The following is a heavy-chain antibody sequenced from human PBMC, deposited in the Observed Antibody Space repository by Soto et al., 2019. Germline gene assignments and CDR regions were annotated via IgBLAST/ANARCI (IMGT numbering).Heavy chain of an antibody. CDR1: GFTFSSYG. CDR3: AKDTIYSSGWDTNFDY. V-gene: IGHV3-30*18. Sequence: LRLSCAASGFTFSSYGMHWVRQAPGKGLEWVAVISYDGSNKYYADSVKGRFTISRDNSKNTLYLQMNSLRAEDTAVYYCAKDTIYSSGWDTNFDYWGQGTLVTGSS. D-gene: IGHD6-19*01. CDR2: ISYDGSNK. J-gene: IGHJ4*02.